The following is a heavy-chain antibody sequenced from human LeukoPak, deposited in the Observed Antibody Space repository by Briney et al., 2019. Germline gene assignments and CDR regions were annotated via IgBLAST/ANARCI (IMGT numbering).Heavy chain of an antibody. CDR1: GGTFSSYA. Sequence: ASVKVSCKASGGTFSSYAISWVRQAPGQGLEWMGGIIPIFGTANYAQKFQGRVTITADKSTSTAYMELSSLRSEDTAVYYCARNGAYMSTFGEPYYYYYYMDVWGKGTTVTISS. V-gene: IGHV1-69*06. CDR2: IIPIFGTA. D-gene: IGHD3-16*01. J-gene: IGHJ6*03. CDR3: ARNGAYMSTFGEPYYYYYYMDV.